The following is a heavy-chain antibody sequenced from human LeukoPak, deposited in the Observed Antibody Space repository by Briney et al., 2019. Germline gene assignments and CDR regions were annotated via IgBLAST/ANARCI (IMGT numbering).Heavy chain of an antibody. CDR3: AKDSNWAFDY. CDR1: GFTFSRNG. Sequence: GGSLRLSCGASGFTFSRNGMRWVRQVPGKGLEWVTYIRKDGSDKYYADSVKGRFTISRDSSKNMVYLQMNSLRVEDTALYYCAKDSNWAFDYWGQGTLVRVSS. J-gene: IGHJ4*02. CDR2: IRKDGSDK. D-gene: IGHD3-16*01. V-gene: IGHV3-30*02.